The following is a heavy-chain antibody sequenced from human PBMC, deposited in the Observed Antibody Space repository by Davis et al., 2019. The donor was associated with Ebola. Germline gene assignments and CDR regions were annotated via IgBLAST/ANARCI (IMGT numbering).Heavy chain of an antibody. Sequence: HTGGSLRLSCAASGFTFSSYWMHWVRQAPGKGLVWVSRINGDGSTTQYADSVKGRFSISRDNAKNTLYLQMNSLRVEDTAVYYCTNDRRKWGQGTLVAVSS. J-gene: IGHJ4*02. V-gene: IGHV3-74*01. D-gene: IGHD3-3*01. CDR3: TNDRRK. CDR1: GFTFSSYW. CDR2: INGDGSTT.